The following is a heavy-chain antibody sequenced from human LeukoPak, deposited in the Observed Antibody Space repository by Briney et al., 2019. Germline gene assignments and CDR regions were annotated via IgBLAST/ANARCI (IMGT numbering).Heavy chain of an antibody. V-gene: IGHV3-30*18. CDR2: ISYDGSNK. D-gene: IGHD4-17*01. J-gene: IGHJ6*04. Sequence: GRSLRLSCAASGFTFSSYGMHWVRQAPGKGLEWVAVISYDGSNKYYADSVKGRFTISRDNSKNTLYLQMNSLRAEDTAVYYCAKDGSDGDYLWTDVWGKGTTVTVSS. CDR3: AKDGSDGDYLWTDV. CDR1: GFTFSSYG.